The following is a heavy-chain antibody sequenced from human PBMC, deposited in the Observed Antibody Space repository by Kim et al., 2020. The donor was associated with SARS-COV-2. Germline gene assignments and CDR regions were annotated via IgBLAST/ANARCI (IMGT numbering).Heavy chain of an antibody. V-gene: IGHV4-39*01. CDR3: ARHLRNWYFDL. Sequence: HCNPSLKGRVPISVDTSKKPFSLRLSSVTAADAAVYYCARHLRNWYFDLWGRGTLVTVSS. J-gene: IGHJ2*01.